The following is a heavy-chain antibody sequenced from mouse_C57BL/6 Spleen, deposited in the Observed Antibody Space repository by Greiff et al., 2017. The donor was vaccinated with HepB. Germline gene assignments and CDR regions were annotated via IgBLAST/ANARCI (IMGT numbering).Heavy chain of an antibody. Sequence: QVQLQQSGPELVKPGASVKISCKASGYAFSSSWMNWVKQRPGKGLEWIGRIYPGDGDTNYNGKFKGKATLTADKSSSTAYMQLSSLTSEDSAVYFCARPHNGGWFAYWGQGTLVTVSA. D-gene: IGHD1-3*01. V-gene: IGHV1-82*01. CDR1: GYAFSSSW. J-gene: IGHJ3*01. CDR3: ARPHNGGWFAY. CDR2: IYPGDGDT.